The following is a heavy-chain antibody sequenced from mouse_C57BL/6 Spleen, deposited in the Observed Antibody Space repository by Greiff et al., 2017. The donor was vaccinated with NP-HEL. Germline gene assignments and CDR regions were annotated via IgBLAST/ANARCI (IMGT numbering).Heavy chain of an antibody. CDR3: AREDYYYGSSSYYFDY. V-gene: IGHV3-1*01. D-gene: IGHD1-1*01. CDR2: LSYSGST. CDR1: CYSITSGYD. Sequence: EVQGVESGPGMVKPSQSLSLTCTVTCYSITSGYDWHWIGHFPGHKLEWLGYLSYSGSTNYQPSLKSRISITHDPSKNHFFLKLNAVITEDTSTYDGAREDYYYGSSSYYFDYWGQGTTLTVSS. J-gene: IGHJ2*01.